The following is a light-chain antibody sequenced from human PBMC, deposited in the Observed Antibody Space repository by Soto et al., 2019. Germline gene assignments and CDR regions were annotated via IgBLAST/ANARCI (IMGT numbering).Light chain of an antibody. J-gene: IGLJ1*01. CDR1: SSDVGGYNY. Sequence: QSALTQPPSASGSPGQSVTVSCTGTSSDVGGYNYVSWYQQHPGKAPKLMIYEVSKRPSGVPDRFSGSKSGITASLTVSGLQAEDEADYYCSSYAGSNNLYVFGTGTKVTVL. V-gene: IGLV2-8*01. CDR2: EVS. CDR3: SSYAGSNNLYV.